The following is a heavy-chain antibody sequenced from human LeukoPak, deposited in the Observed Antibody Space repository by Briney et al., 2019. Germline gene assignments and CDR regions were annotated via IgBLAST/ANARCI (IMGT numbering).Heavy chain of an antibody. V-gene: IGHV1-18*01. J-gene: IGHJ4*02. D-gene: IGHD5-24*01. CDR3: ARDEDGYNWNY. CDR2: ISAYNGDT. CDR1: GYTFTNYG. Sequence: ASVKVSCKASGYTFTNYGITWVRQAPGQGLEWMGWISAYNGDTNFAQKFQGRVTMTTDTSTSTAYMELRTLRSDDTAVYYCARDEDGYNWNYWGQGTLVTVS.